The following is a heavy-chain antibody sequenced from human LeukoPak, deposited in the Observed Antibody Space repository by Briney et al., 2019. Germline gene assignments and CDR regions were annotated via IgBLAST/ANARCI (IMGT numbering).Heavy chain of an antibody. D-gene: IGHD5-24*01. CDR3: AKDDRWLQFCC. Sequence: GASVKVSCKASGGTFSSYAISWVRQAPGQGLEWMGGIIPIFGTANYAQKFQGRVTITADESTSTAYMELSSLRSEDTAVYYCAKDDRWLQFCCWGQGTLVTVSA. J-gene: IGHJ4*02. V-gene: IGHV1-69*01. CDR1: GGTFSSYA. CDR2: IIPIFGTA.